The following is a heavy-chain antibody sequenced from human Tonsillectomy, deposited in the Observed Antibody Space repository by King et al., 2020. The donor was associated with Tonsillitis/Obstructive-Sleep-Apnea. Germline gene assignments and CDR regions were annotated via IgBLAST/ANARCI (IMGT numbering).Heavy chain of an antibody. V-gene: IGHV4-4*07. CDR2: IYTSGST. CDR1: GGSISSYY. D-gene: IGHD3-10*01. CDR3: ARGEWFGDLLYFFDY. Sequence: QLQESGPGLVKPSETLSLTCTVSGGSISSYYWSWIRQPAGKGLEWIGRIYTSGSTNYNPSLKSRVTMSVDTTKNQSSLKLNSVTAADTAVYYCARGEWFGDLLYFFDYWGQGTLVTVSS. J-gene: IGHJ4*02.